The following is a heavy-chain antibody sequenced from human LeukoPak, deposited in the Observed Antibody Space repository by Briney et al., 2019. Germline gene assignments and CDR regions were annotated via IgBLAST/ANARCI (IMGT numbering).Heavy chain of an antibody. CDR3: AGARDAFDI. J-gene: IGHJ3*02. CDR2: ISSGGAYT. CDR1: GFTFSNFA. Sequence: GGSLRLSCAASGFTFSNFAMSWVRQAPGKGLEWVSSISSGGAYTYYADSVKGRFTISRDNAKNSLYLQMNSLRAEDTAVYYCAGARDAFDIWGQGTMVTVSS. V-gene: IGHV3-21*01.